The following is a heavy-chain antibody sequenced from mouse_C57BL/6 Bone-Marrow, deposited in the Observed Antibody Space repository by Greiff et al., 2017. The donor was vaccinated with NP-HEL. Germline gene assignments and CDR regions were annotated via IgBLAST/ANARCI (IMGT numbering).Heavy chain of an antibody. CDR2: IHPSDSDT. D-gene: IGHD1-1*01. V-gene: IGHV1-74*01. Sequence: QVQLQLSGAELVKPGASVKVSCKASGYTFTSYWMHWVKQRPGQGLEWIGRIHPSDSDTNYNQKFKGKATLTVDKSSSTAYMQLSSLTSEDSAVYYCASDYYGSSYAMDYWGQGTSVTVSS. J-gene: IGHJ4*01. CDR1: GYTFTSYW. CDR3: ASDYYGSSYAMDY.